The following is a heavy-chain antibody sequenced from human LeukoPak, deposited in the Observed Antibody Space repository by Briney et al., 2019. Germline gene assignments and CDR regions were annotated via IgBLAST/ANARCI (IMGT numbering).Heavy chain of an antibody. V-gene: IGHV6-1*01. D-gene: IGHD3-10*01. CDR2: TYYRSKWYN. CDR1: GDSVSSNSAA. CDR3: ARGPYGSGSYY. J-gene: IGHJ4*02. Sequence: SQTLSLTCAISGDSVSSNSAAWNWLRQSPSRGLEWLGRTYYRSKWYNDYAVSVKSRITINPDTSKNQFSLKLTSVTAADTAVYYCARGPYGSGSYYWGQGTLVTVSS.